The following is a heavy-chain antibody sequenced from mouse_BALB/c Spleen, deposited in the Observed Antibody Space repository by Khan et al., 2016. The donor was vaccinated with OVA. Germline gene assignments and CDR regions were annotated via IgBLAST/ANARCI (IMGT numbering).Heavy chain of an antibody. CDR2: IYPGTDNT. Sequence: QVQLQQSGAELVRPGASVKLSCKTSGYIFTSYWIHWIKLRSGQGLEWIARIYPGTDNTYYNEKFKDKATLTADKPSSTAYMQLSSLRSEDSAVYFCAREEPLYYFDYWGQGTTLTVSS. CDR3: AREEPLYYFDY. D-gene: IGHD6-1*01. J-gene: IGHJ2*01. V-gene: IGHV1S132*01. CDR1: GYIFTSYW.